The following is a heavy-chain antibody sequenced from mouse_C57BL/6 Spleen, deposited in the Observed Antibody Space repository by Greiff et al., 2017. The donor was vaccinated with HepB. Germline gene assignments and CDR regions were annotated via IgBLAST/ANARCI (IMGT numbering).Heavy chain of an antibody. J-gene: IGHJ1*03. CDR3: AKNDYGSSSRYWYFEV. V-gene: IGHV2-5*01. CDR1: GFSLTSYG. D-gene: IGHD1-1*01. Sequence: QVQLKESGPGLVQPSQSLSITCTVSGFSLTSYGVHWVRQSPGKGLEWLGVIWRGGSTDYNAAFMSRLSITKDNSKSQVFFKMNSLQADDTAIYYCAKNDYGSSSRYWYFEVWGTGTTVTVSS. CDR2: IWRGGST.